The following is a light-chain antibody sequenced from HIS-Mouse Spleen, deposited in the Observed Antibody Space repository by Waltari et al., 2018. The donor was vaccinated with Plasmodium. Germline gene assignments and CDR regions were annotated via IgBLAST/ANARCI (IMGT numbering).Light chain of an antibody. J-gene: IGLJ2*01. Sequence: SYELTQPPSVSVYPGQTASITCSGDKLGDKYACWYQQKPGQSPVLVIYQDSKRPSKIPERFSGSNSGNTATLTISGTQAMDEADYYCQAWDSSTVVFGGGTKLTVL. CDR2: QDS. CDR1: KLGDKY. V-gene: IGLV3-1*01. CDR3: QAWDSSTVV.